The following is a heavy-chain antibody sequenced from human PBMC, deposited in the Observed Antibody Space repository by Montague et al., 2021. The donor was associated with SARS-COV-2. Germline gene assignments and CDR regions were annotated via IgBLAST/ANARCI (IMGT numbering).Heavy chain of an antibody. CDR2: IYYSGST. V-gene: IGHV4-59*08. J-gene: IGHJ4*02. CDR3: ARSSGSYSTFDF. Sequence: SETLSLTCTVSGGSISSSYWTWIRQPPGKGLEWIGYIYYSGSTSYNPSLKSRVTVSVDTSKNQFSLKLSSVTAADTAVYYCARSSGSYSTFDFWGQGTLVTVSS. D-gene: IGHD3-10*01. CDR1: GGSISSSY.